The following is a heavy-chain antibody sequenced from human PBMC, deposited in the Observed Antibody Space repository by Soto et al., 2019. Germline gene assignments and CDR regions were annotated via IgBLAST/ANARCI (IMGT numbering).Heavy chain of an antibody. CDR3: AREDHDSSGYYFQH. J-gene: IGHJ1*01. CDR2: IYYSGST. V-gene: IGHV4-31*03. D-gene: IGHD3-22*01. Sequence: QVQLQESGLGLVKPSQTLSLTCTVSGGSISSGGYYWSWIRQHPGKGLEWIGYIYYSGSTYYNPSLKSRVTISVDTSKNQFSLKLSSVTAADTAVYYCAREDHDSSGYYFQHWGQGTLVTVSS. CDR1: GGSISSGGYY.